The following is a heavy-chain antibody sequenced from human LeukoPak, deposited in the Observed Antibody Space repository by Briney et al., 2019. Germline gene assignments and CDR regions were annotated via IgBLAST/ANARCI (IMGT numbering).Heavy chain of an antibody. CDR2: IIPIFGTA. J-gene: IGHJ6*03. Sequence: SVKVSCKATGYTFTSYGISWVRQAPGQGLEWMGGIIPIFGTANYAQKFQGRVTITTDESTSTAYMELSSLRSEDTAVYYCARGIVVVPAAIGNYYMDVWGKGTTVTVSS. CDR3: ARGIVVVPAAIGNYYMDV. CDR1: GYTFTSYG. D-gene: IGHD2-2*01. V-gene: IGHV1-69*05.